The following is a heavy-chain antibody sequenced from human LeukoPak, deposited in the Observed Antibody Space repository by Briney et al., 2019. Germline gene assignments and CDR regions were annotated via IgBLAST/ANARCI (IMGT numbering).Heavy chain of an antibody. D-gene: IGHD4-23*01. V-gene: IGHV1-18*01. J-gene: IGHJ4*02. CDR3: ARDLGFYGGNSNYFDY. CDR1: GYTFTSYG. CDR2: ISAYNGNT. Sequence: GASVTVSCKASGYTFTSYGISWVRQAPGQGLEWMGWISAYNGNTNYAQKLQGRVTMTTDTSTSTAYMELRSLRSDDTAVYYCARDLGFYGGNSNYFDYWGQGTLVTVSS.